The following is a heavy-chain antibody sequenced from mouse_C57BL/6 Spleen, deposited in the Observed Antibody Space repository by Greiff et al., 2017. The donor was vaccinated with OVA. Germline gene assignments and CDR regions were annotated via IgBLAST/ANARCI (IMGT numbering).Heavy chain of an antibody. D-gene: IGHD2-3*01. CDR2: IYPGDGDT. Sequence: VQLVESGPELVKPGASVKISCKASGYAFSSSWMNWVKQRPGKGLEWIGRIYPGDGDTNYNGKFKGKATLTADKSSSTAFMPLSSLTSEVSAVYFYAGCDGYYDGVADWGQRTLVTVSA. CDR3: AGCDGYYDGVAD. CDR1: GYAFSSSW. V-gene: IGHV1-82*01. J-gene: IGHJ3*01.